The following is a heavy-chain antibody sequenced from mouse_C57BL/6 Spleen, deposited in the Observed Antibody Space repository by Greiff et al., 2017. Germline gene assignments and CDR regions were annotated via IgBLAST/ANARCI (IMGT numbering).Heavy chain of an antibody. D-gene: IGHD1-1*01. V-gene: IGHV1-72*01. CDR2: IDPNSGGT. Sequence: QVQLQQPGAELVKPGASVKLSCKASGYTFTSYWMHWVKQRPGRGLEWIGRIDPNSGGTKYNEKFKSKDTLTVDKHASTAYMQLSSLTSEDSAVYYCASHYYGSSYGFAYWGQGTLVTVSA. CDR3: ASHYYGSSYGFAY. CDR1: GYTFTSYW. J-gene: IGHJ3*01.